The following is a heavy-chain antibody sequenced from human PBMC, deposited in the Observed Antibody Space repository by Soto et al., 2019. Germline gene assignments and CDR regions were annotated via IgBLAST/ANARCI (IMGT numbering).Heavy chain of an antibody. J-gene: IGHJ4*02. Sequence: QVQLVESGGGVVQPGRSLRLSCAASGFTFSSYGMNWVRQAPGKGLEWVSVIWYDGSNKYYADSVKGRFTISRDNSKNTLYLKMNSLRDEDTAVYYCARDSNSGSYRHFDYWGQGTLVTVSS. CDR3: ARDSNSGSYRHFDY. CDR1: GFTFSSYG. CDR2: IWYDGSNK. V-gene: IGHV3-33*01. D-gene: IGHD1-26*01.